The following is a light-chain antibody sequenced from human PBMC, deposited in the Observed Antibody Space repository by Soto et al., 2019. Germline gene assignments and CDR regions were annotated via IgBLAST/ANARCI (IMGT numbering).Light chain of an antibody. CDR3: QQYNNWPQT. J-gene: IGKJ1*01. CDR2: DAS. V-gene: IGKV3-15*01. CDR1: QSVNSN. Sequence: EIVMTQSPATLSVSPGERATLSCRASQSVNSNVAWYQQKPGQAPRLLIYDASTRATGIPARFSGSGSGTEFTLTVTSLQSEDFAVYSCQQYNNWPQTFGQGTKVDIK.